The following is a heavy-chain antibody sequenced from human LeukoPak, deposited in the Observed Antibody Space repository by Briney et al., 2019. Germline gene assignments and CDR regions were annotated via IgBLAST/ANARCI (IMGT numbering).Heavy chain of an antibody. CDR1: GFTFSSYE. D-gene: IGHD6-19*01. Sequence: PGGSLRLSCAASGFTFSSYEMNCVRQAPGKGLEGVSYISSSGSTIYYADSVKGRFTISRDNAKNSLYLQMNSLRAEDTAVYYCAREKAGAFDYWGQGTLVTVSS. J-gene: IGHJ4*02. CDR3: AREKAGAFDY. CDR2: ISSSGSTI. V-gene: IGHV3-48*03.